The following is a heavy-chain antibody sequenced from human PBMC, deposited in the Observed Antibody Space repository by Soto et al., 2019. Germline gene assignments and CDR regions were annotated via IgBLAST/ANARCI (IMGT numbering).Heavy chain of an antibody. Sequence: GASVKVSCKASGYTFTSYDINWVRQATGQGFEWMGWMNPNSGNTGYAQKFQGRVTMTRNNSITTAYMELSSLTYEDTAVYYCARGPLHLGELSLYRFIYWGQGTLVTVSS. CDR3: ARGPLHLGELSLYRFIY. CDR1: GYTFTSYD. V-gene: IGHV1-8*01. J-gene: IGHJ4*02. D-gene: IGHD3-16*01. CDR2: MNPNSGNT.